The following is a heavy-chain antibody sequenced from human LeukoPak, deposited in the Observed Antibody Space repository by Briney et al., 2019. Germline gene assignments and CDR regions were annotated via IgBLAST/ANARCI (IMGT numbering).Heavy chain of an antibody. CDR1: GFTFNSYA. CDR3: AKDNLLAQSDSTLGKNHFDY. CDR2: ISAGGVTT. D-gene: IGHD2/OR15-2a*01. Sequence: GWCLRVAFAAPGFTFNSYAMSWVRQFPGKGLEWVSGISAGGVTTYYADSVKGRFTISRDNFKNTLDLQMSSLRAEDTALYYCAKDNLLAQSDSTLGKNHFDYWGQGTLVTVSS. J-gene: IGHJ4*02. V-gene: IGHV3-23*01.